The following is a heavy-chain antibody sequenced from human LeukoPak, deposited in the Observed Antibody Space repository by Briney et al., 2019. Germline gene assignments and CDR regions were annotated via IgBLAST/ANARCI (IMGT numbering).Heavy chain of an antibody. Sequence: SETPSLTCTGSGGSISSYYWSWIRQPPGKGLEWIGYIYYSGSTNYNPSLKSRVTISVDTSKNQFSLKLSSVTAADTAVYYCARLDTAMAMGYWGQGTLVTVSS. CDR3: ARLDTAMAMGY. J-gene: IGHJ4*02. D-gene: IGHD5-18*01. CDR1: GGSISSYY. CDR2: IYYSGST. V-gene: IGHV4-59*08.